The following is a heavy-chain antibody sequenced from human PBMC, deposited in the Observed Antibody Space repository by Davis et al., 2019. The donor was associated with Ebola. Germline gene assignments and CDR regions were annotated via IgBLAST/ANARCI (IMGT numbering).Heavy chain of an antibody. V-gene: IGHV3-72*01. D-gene: IGHD1-26*01. Sequence: GESLKISCAASGFTFSDHYMDWVSQAPGQGLEWFGRIRSKAGGYTTEYAPSVKGRFTVSRDDSQNSLYFQMNSLKTEDTAVYYCARDFSGSYSFDYWGQGTLVTVSS. J-gene: IGHJ4*02. CDR2: IRSKAGGYTT. CDR1: GFTFSDHY. CDR3: ARDFSGSYSFDY.